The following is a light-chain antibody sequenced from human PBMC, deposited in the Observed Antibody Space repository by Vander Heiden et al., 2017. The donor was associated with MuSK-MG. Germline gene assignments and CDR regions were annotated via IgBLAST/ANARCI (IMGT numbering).Light chain of an antibody. V-gene: IGLV3-1*01. CDR2: KDV. Sequence: QKSGQSPLLVRSKDVKRSSEISERFSGSNSGNTATLTISGTQTIDEAAEYCQTWETETVVFGGGTLLTVL. J-gene: IGLJ3*02. CDR3: QTWETETVV.